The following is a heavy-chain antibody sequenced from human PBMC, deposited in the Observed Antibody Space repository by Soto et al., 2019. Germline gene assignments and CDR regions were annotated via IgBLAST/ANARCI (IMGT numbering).Heavy chain of an antibody. Sequence: XSVKVSCKDSVYAFSNNDISWVRQSTGQGLEWMGWMNPNSGNGGYAQKFQGRVTMTRDTSTSTAYMELSSLASDDTAIYYCARMATSGTLNWFDPWGQGTLATVSS. CDR3: ARMATSGTLNWFDP. CDR1: VYAFSNND. V-gene: IGHV1-8*01. J-gene: IGHJ5*02. CDR2: MNPNSGNG.